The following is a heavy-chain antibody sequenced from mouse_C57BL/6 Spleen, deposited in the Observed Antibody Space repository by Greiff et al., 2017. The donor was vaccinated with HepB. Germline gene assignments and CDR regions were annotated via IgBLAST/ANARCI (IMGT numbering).Heavy chain of an antibody. CDR1: GYTFTSYW. D-gene: IGHD2-5*01. Sequence: QVQLQQPGAELVKPGASVKLSCKASGYTFTSYWMHWVKQRPGQGLEWIGMIHPNSGSTNYNEKFKSKATLTVDKSSSTAYMQLSSLTAEDSAVYYCAREDSNAAWFAYWGQGTLVTVSA. CDR3: AREDSNAAWFAY. CDR2: IHPNSGST. J-gene: IGHJ3*01. V-gene: IGHV1-64*01.